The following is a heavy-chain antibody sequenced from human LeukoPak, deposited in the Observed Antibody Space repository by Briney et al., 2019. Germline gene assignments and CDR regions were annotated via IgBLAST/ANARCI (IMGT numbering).Heavy chain of an antibody. D-gene: IGHD6-13*01. CDR2: INWSGDSI. Sequence: GGSLRLSCAASGLTFDDYGMTWVRHAPGKGLEWVSGINWSGDSITYADSVKGRFTISRDDAKNSLYLQMNRLRVEDTALYYCARRTYGATAGRGDPYYFDYWGQGTLVTVSS. J-gene: IGHJ4*02. V-gene: IGHV3-20*04. CDR3: ARRTYGATAGRGDPYYFDY. CDR1: GLTFDDYG.